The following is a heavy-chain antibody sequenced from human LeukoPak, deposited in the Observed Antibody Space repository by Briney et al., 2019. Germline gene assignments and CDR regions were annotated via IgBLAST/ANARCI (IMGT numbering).Heavy chain of an antibody. J-gene: IGHJ4*02. CDR1: GGSISNTNYY. V-gene: IGHV4-39*07. CDR3: ARENSSGWRQFDC. Sequence: SETLSLTCTVSGGSISNTNYYWGWIRQPPGKGLEWIGTIYYSGITYYNPSLKSRVTISVDTSKNQFSLNLASVTAADTAVYYCARENSSGWRQFDCWGQGTLVTVSS. D-gene: IGHD6-19*01. CDR2: IYYSGIT.